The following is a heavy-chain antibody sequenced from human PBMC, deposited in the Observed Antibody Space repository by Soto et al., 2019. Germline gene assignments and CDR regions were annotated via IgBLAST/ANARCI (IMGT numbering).Heavy chain of an antibody. J-gene: IGHJ3*02. CDR2: ISYDGNSE. Sequence: QMRLVESGGGVVQPGRSLRLSCAASEVTFGAYTMHWVRQAPGKGLEWVAVISYDGNSERYPDLVKGRFIVSSDNSKSTTYLQMNSLRAEDTDVYYCARDGYSGGSDGFDIWGQGTMVTVSS. CDR3: ARDGYSGGSDGFDI. D-gene: IGHD1-26*01. CDR1: EVTFGAYT. V-gene: IGHV3-30*03.